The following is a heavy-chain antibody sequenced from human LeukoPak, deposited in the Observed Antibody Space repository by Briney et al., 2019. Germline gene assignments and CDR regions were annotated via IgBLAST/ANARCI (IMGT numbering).Heavy chain of an antibody. CDR1: GYTFTSCY. CDR2: INPSGGST. Sequence: ASVKVSCKASGYTFTSCYMHWVRQAPGQGLEWMGIINPSGGSTTYAQKFQGRLTMTRDTSTSTVYMELSSLRSEDTAVYYCARPQGAYCGGDCYLDYWGQGTLVTVSS. CDR3: ARPQGAYCGGDCYLDY. J-gene: IGHJ4*02. V-gene: IGHV1-46*01. D-gene: IGHD2-21*02.